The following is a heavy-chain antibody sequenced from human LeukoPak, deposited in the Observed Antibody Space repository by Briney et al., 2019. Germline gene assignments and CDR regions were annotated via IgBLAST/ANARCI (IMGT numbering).Heavy chain of an antibody. V-gene: IGHV4-34*01. J-gene: IGHJ3*02. Sequence: SETLSLTCAVSGGSFSGYYWSWIRQPPGKGLEWIGEIYHSGSTNYNPSLKSRVTISVDTSKNQFTLKLSSVTAADTAVYYCARGAYRVVRHAFDIWGQGTMVTVSS. D-gene: IGHD3-22*01. CDR1: GGSFSGYY. CDR2: IYHSGST. CDR3: ARGAYRVVRHAFDI.